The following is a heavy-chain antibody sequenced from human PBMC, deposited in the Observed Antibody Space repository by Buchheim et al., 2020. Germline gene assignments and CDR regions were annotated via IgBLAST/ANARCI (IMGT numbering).Heavy chain of an antibody. CDR2: ISYDGSNK. CDR3: AREGGVVPAAMLDH. Sequence: QVQLVESGGGVVQPGRSLRLSCAASGFTFSSYAMHWVRQAPGKGLEWVAVISYDGSNKYYADSVKGRFTISRDNSRNTLYLQMNSLRAEDTAVYYCAREGGVVPAAMLDHWGQGTL. J-gene: IGHJ4*02. D-gene: IGHD2-2*01. CDR1: GFTFSSYA. V-gene: IGHV3-30-3*01.